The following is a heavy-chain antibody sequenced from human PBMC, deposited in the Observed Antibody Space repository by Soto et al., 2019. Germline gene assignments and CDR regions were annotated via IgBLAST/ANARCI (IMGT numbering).Heavy chain of an antibody. D-gene: IGHD3-16*01. CDR2: ISGSGGST. CDR1: GFTFSSYA. J-gene: IGHJ4*02. V-gene: IGHV3-23*01. Sequence: GGSLRLSCAASGFTFSSYAMSWVRQAPGKGLEWVSAISGSGGSTYYADSVKGRFTISRDNSKNTLYLQMNSLRAEDTAVYYCAIANVDGDYIWGSSLTFDYWGQGTLVTVSS. CDR3: AIANVDGDYIWGSSLTFDY.